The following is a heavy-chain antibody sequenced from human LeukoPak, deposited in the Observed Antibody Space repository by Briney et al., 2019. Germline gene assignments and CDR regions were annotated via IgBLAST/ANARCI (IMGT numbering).Heavy chain of an antibody. CDR1: GYSISSDYY. CDR3: ARNKATVTTSRHDAFDI. V-gene: IGHV4-38-2*01. J-gene: IGHJ3*02. D-gene: IGHD4-17*01. Sequence: SETLSLTCAVSGYSISSDYYWGWIRQPSGKGLEWIGSIYQSVSTYYNPSLKSRVTISVDTSKNQFSLKLSSVTAADTAVYYCARNKATVTTSRHDAFDIWGQGTMVTVSS. CDR2: IYQSVST.